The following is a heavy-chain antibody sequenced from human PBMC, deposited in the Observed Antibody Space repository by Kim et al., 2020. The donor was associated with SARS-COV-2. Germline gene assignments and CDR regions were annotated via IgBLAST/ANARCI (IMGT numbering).Heavy chain of an antibody. CDR1: GFTFSTYA. J-gene: IGHJ4*02. Sequence: GGSLRLSCVASGFTFSTYAMNWVRQAPGKGLEWLSHISGSGDSTHYADSVRGRFTISRDNVKNTLSLQMNSLRVEDTAVYYCARRFGDYEGYFDYWGQG. CDR3: ARRFGDYEGYFDY. D-gene: IGHD4-17*01. V-gene: IGHV3-23*01. CDR2: ISGSGDST.